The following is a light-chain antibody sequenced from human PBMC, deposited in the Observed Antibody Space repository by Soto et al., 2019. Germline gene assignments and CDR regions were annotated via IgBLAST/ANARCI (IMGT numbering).Light chain of an antibody. J-gene: IGKJ4*01. V-gene: IGKV3-20*01. CDR3: QQYGSSPLT. CDR1: QSVSSSY. Sequence: EIVLTQSPGTLSLSPGEIATLSCRASQSVSSSYLAWYQQQPGQAPRLLIYGASSRATGIPDRFSGSGSGTDFTRTISRLEPEDFAVYYCQQYGSSPLTFGGGTKVEIK. CDR2: GAS.